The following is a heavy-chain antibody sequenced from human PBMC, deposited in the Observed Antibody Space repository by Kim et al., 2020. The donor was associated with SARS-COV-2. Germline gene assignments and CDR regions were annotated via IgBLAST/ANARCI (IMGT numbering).Heavy chain of an antibody. D-gene: IGHD6-19*01. J-gene: IGHJ4*02. CDR3: AKPPRGAVASSDY. Sequence: ADCVKGRFTISRDKSKNTLYLQMNSRRAEDTAVYYCAKPPRGAVASSDYWGQGTLVTVSS. V-gene: IGHV3-23*01.